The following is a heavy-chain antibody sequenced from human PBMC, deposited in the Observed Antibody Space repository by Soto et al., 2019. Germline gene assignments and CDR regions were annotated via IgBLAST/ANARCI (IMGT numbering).Heavy chain of an antibody. D-gene: IGHD2-2*01. Sequence: ETLSLTCTVSGGSITSSSYSWGWVRQAPGKGLEWVSAISGSGGSTYYADSVKGRFTISRDNSKNTLYLQMNSLRAEDTAVYYCAKDDCSSTSCYVSYYGMDVWGQGTTVTVSS. CDR3: AKDDCSSTSCYVSYYGMDV. V-gene: IGHV3-23*01. CDR1: GGSITSSSYS. J-gene: IGHJ6*02. CDR2: ISGSGGST.